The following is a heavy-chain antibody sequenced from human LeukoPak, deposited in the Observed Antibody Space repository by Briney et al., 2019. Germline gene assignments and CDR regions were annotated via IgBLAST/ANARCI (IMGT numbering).Heavy chain of an antibody. D-gene: IGHD6-19*01. CDR2: TYYRTRWYF. Sequence: SQTLSLTCALSGDSVSNNGASWNWLRQSPSRGLEWLGSTYYRTRWYFDYAVSVRSRATINPDTSKNQFTLQLDSVTPEDTAVYYRARGGAGWYVSVFDPWGQGTLVTVSS. V-gene: IGHV6-1*01. CDR1: GDSVSNNGAS. CDR3: ARGGAGWYVSVFDP. J-gene: IGHJ5*02.